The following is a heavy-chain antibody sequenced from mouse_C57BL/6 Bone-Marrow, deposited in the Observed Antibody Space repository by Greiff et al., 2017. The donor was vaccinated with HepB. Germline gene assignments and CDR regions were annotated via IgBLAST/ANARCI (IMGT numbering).Heavy chain of an antibody. CDR2: ISSGGSYT. CDR3: ARLFYYDYVSWFAY. V-gene: IGHV5-6*01. J-gene: IGHJ3*01. Sequence: EVQLVESGGDLVKPGGSLKLSCAASGFTFSSYGMSWVRQTPDKRLEWVATISSGGSYTYYPDSVKGRFTISRDNAKNTLYLQMSSLKSEDTAMYYCARLFYYDYVSWFAYWGQGTLVTVSA. CDR1: GFTFSSYG. D-gene: IGHD2-4*01.